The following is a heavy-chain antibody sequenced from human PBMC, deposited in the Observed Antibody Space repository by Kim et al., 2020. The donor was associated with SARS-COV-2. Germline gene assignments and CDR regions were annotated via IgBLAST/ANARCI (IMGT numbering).Heavy chain of an antibody. CDR3: AKDVDVVAWGSCHFAC. CDR1: GFTFRDHD. J-gene: IGHJ4*02. Sequence: GGSLRLSCVASGFTFRDHDMTWVRQAPGKGLEWVSEICGCGDCTYYADSVKGRFTISRDNYKNTLYLQMNRLRVDDTAVYYCAKDVDVVAWGSCHFACWGQGTLVTVSS. D-gene: IGHD3-16*01. CDR2: ICGCGDCT. V-gene: IGHV3-23*01.